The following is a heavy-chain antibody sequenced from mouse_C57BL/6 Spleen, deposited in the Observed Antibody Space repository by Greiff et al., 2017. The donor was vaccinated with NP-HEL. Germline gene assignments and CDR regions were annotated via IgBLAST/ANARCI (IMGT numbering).Heavy chain of an antibody. V-gene: IGHV1-54*01. CDR3: ARNHYGSIHYAMDY. D-gene: IGHD1-1*01. CDR2: INPGSGGT. Sequence: QVHVKQSGAELVRPGTSVKVSCKASGYAFTNYLIEWVKQRPGQGLEWIGVINPGSGGTNYNEKFKGKATLTADKSSSTAYMQLSSLTSEDSAVDFCARNHYGSIHYAMDYWGQGTSVTVSS. CDR1: GYAFTNYL. J-gene: IGHJ4*01.